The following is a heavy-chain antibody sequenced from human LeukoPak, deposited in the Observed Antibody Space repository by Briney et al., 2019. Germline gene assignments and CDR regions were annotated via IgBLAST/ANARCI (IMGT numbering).Heavy chain of an antibody. V-gene: IGHV3-33*01. CDR3: ARDQWDVVIGLLDY. D-gene: IGHD1-26*01. CDR2: IRHDGSNK. Sequence: GRSLRLSCAASGITFGSYGMHWVRQAPGKGLEWVAVIRHDGSNKQYADSVKGRFTISRDNSKNTLYLQMNSLRAEDTAVHYCARDQWDVVIGLLDYWGQGTLVTVSS. J-gene: IGHJ4*02. CDR1: GITFGSYG.